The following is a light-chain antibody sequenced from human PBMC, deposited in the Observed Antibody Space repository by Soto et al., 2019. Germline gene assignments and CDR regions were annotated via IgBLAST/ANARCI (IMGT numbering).Light chain of an antibody. CDR2: EVS. Sequence: QSVLTQPASVPGSPGQSITISCTGTSNNYVSWYQQHPGKAPELIIYEVSNRPSKISDRFSGSKSGSTASLTISGLQAEDEATYYCSSFTSTTTLYVFGAGTKVTVL. CDR3: SSFTSTTTLYV. J-gene: IGLJ1*01. CDR1: SNNY. V-gene: IGLV2-14*01.